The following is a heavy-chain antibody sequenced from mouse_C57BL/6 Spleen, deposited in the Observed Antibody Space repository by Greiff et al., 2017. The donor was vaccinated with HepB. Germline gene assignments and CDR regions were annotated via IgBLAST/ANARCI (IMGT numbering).Heavy chain of an antibody. CDR3: ARHDYDYDVARDY. Sequence: EVKLVESGGDLVKPGGSLKLSCAASGFTFSSYGMSWVRQTPDKRLEWVATISSGGSYTYYPDSVRGRFTISRDNAKNTLYLQMSSLKSEDTAMYYCARHDYDYDVARDYWGQGTSVTVSS. V-gene: IGHV5-6*01. J-gene: IGHJ4*01. CDR2: ISSGGSYT. CDR1: GFTFSSYG. D-gene: IGHD2-4*01.